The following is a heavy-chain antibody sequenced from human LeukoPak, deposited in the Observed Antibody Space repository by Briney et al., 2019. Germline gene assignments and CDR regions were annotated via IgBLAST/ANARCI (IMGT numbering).Heavy chain of an antibody. Sequence: SESPSLTCAVYGGSFSGYSWSWIRQPPGKGVGWVGETNHSGSTNYNPSPKSRVTISVDTTKNQFSLKLSSVTAADTAVYYCARGLGPVVTRCKTSDYWGQGTLVTVSS. CDR2: TNHSGST. J-gene: IGHJ4*02. CDR1: GGSFSGYS. CDR3: ARGLGPVVTRCKTSDY. V-gene: IGHV4-34*01. D-gene: IGHD4-23*01.